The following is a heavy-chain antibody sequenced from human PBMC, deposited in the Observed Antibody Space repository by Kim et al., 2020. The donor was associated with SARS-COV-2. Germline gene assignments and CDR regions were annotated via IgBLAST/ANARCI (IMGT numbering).Heavy chain of an antibody. Sequence: GGSLRLSCAASGFTFSSYAMSWVRQAPGKGLEWVSAISGSGGSTYYADSVKGRFTISRDNSKNTLYLQMNSLRAEDTAVYYCAKVRGYSGHYDSFDYWGQGTLVTVSS. V-gene: IGHV3-23*01. CDR1: GFTFSSYA. J-gene: IGHJ4*02. CDR3: AKVRGYSGHYDSFDY. CDR2: ISGSGGST. D-gene: IGHD5-12*01.